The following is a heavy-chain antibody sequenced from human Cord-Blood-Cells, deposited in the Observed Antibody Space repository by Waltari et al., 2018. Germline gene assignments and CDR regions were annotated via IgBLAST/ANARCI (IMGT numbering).Heavy chain of an antibody. CDR1: GYTFTGYY. D-gene: IGHD6-13*01. J-gene: IGHJ3*02. Sequence: QVQLVQSGAEVKKPGASVKVSCKASGYTFTGYYMHWVRQAPGQGLEWMGWINPNSGGTNYAQKFQGWVTMTRDTSMSTAYMGLSRLRSDDTAVYYCARGHIAAAGHDACDIWGQGTMVTVSS. CDR3: ARGHIAAAGHDACDI. V-gene: IGHV1-2*04. CDR2: INPNSGGT.